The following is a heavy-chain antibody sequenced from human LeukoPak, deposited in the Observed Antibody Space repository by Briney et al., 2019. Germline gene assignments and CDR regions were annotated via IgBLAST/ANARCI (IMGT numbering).Heavy chain of an antibody. Sequence: TSETLSLTCTVSGGSISSYYWSWIRQPPGKGLEWIGYIYYSGSTNYNPSLKSRGTISVDTSKNQFSLKLSSVTAADTAVYYCARDSSSWGFYYYYGMDVWGQGTTVTVSS. V-gene: IGHV4-59*01. CDR3: ARDSSSWGFYYYYGMDV. CDR1: GGSISSYY. J-gene: IGHJ6*02. D-gene: IGHD6-13*01. CDR2: IYYSGST.